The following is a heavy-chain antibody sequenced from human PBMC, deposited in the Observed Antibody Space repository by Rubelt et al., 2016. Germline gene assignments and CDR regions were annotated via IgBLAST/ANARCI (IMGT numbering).Heavy chain of an antibody. CDR1: GFTFSSYG. CDR2: LRFDGSNK. J-gene: IGHJ3*02. CDR3: AKDRTYYDDSSGSADAFDI. D-gene: IGHD3-22*01. Sequence: QAQLVESGGGVVQPGRSLRLSCAASGFTFSSYGMHSVLQAPGTGLELVSFLRFDGSNKYYADSVEGRFTISRDNSKNTLYLKMNSLRGEDTAVYYCAKDRTYYDDSSGSADAFDIWGQGTMVTVSS. V-gene: IGHV3-30*02.